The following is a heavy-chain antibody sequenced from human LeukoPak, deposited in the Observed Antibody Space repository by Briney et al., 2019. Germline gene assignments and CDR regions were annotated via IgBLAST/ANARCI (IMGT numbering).Heavy chain of an antibody. J-gene: IGHJ4*02. CDR1: GLTFSSYS. CDR2: ISSSSSYI. D-gene: IGHD2-2*01. Sequence: GGSLRLSCAASGLTFSSYSMNWVRQAPGKGLEWVSSISSSSSYIYYADSVKGRFTISRDNAKNSLYLQMNSLRAEDTAVYYCARDSSTVDPPYWGQGTLVTVSS. CDR3: ARDSSTVDPPY. V-gene: IGHV3-21*01.